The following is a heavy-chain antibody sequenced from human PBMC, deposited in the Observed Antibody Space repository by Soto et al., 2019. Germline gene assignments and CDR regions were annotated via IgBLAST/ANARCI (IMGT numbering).Heavy chain of an antibody. D-gene: IGHD3-10*01. CDR3: ARSSGGSGKLWNYYGMDV. CDR2: ISSSGSTI. V-gene: IGHV3-11*04. Sequence: PARSIILSYASSGLTFRFDYMILIRKAPGKGLEWVSYISSSGSTIYYADSVKGRFTISRDNAKNSLYLQMNSLRAEDTAVYYCARSSGGSGKLWNYYGMDVWGQGTTVTVSS. J-gene: IGHJ6*02. CDR1: GLTFRFDY.